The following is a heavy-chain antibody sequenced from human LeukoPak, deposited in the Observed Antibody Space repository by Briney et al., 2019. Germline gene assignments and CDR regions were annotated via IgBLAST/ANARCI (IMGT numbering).Heavy chain of an antibody. CDR1: GYSFTSYW. D-gene: IGHD2-8*01. CDR2: IYSDDSDT. J-gene: IGHJ4*02. V-gene: IGHV5-51*01. CDR3: ARRRYCTNGVCSHFDY. Sequence: GESLKISCKGSGYSFTSYWIGWVRQMPGKGLEWMVIIYSDDSDTRYSPSFQGQVTISADKSISTAYLQWSSLKAADTAMYYCARRRYCTNGVCSHFDYWGQGTLVTVSS.